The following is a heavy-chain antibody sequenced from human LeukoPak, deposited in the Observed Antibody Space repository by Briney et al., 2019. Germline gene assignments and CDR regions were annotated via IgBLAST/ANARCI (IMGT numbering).Heavy chain of an antibody. D-gene: IGHD5-18*01. CDR2: INPNSGGT. CDR1: GYTFTGYY. V-gene: IGHV1-2*02. Sequence: ASVKVSCKASGYTFTGYYMHWVRQAPGQGLEWMGWINPNSGGTNHAQKFQGRVTMTRDTSISTAYMELSRLRSDDTAVYYCARDGYTAIYYYGMDVWGQGTTVTVSS. CDR3: ARDGYTAIYYYGMDV. J-gene: IGHJ6*02.